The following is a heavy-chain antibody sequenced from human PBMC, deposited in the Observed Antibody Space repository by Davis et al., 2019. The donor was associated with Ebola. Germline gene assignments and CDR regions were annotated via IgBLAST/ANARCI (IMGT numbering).Heavy chain of an antibody. CDR3: ARLGQLGELLWENYFDY. V-gene: IGHV5-10-1*01. CDR2: IDPSDSYT. CDR1: GYRFTSYW. D-gene: IGHD1-26*01. Sequence: GESLKISCQGSGYRFTSYWIGWVRQLPGKGLEWMGRIDPSDSYTNYSPSFQGHVTISADKSISTAYLQWSSLKASDTAMYYCARLGQLGELLWENYFDYWGQGTLVTVSS. J-gene: IGHJ4*02.